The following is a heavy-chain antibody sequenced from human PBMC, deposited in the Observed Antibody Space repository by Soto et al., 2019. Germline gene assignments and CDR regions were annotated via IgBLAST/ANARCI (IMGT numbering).Heavy chain of an antibody. Sequence: EVQLVESGGGLDQPGGSLRLSCAVSGFTFSSYWMSWVRQTPGKGLEWVANINQDGSEKYYVDSVKGRFTISRDNAKNSLYLQMTSLRAEDTAVYYCARELIVVPAEYFLHWGQGTLVTVSS. V-gene: IGHV3-7*01. CDR1: GFTFSSYW. CDR3: ARELIVVPAEYFLH. CDR2: INQDGSEK. D-gene: IGHD2-2*01. J-gene: IGHJ1*01.